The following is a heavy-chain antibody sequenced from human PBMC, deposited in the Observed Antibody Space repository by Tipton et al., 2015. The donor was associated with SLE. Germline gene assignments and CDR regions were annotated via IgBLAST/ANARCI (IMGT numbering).Heavy chain of an antibody. CDR3: ARSLNIITAVFDI. J-gene: IGHJ3*02. CDR1: GFTFGEYG. CDR2: IGSKVHGGAA. D-gene: IGHD6-25*01. V-gene: IGHV3-49*03. Sequence: SLRLSCTASGFTFGEYGMSWFRQAPGKGLEWEVFIGSKVHGGAAQNAASVTGRFIISRDDSKNILYLQMNSLRTEDTAMYYCARSLNIITAVFDIWGQGTMVTVSS.